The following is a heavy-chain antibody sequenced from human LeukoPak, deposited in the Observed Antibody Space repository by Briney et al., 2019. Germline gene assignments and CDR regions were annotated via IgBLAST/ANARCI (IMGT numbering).Heavy chain of an antibody. Sequence: SETLSLTCTVSGGSISSYYWSWIRQPPGKGLEWIGYTYYSGSTNYNPSLKSRVTISVDTSKNQFSLKLSSVTAADTAVYYCARGLGGSYYYGMDVWGQGTTVTVSS. V-gene: IGHV4-59*01. J-gene: IGHJ6*02. CDR2: TYYSGST. CDR3: ARGLGGSYYYGMDV. CDR1: GGSISSYY. D-gene: IGHD1-26*01.